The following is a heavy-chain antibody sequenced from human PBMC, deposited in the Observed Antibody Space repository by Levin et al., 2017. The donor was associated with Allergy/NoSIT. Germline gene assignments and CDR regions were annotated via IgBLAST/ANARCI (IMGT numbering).Heavy chain of an antibody. J-gene: IGHJ5*02. CDR2: IYTSGST. V-gene: IGHV4-61*02. D-gene: IGHD4-11*01. Sequence: SETLSLTCIVSGGSISSGSYYWSWIRQPAGKGLEWIGRIYTSGSTNYNPSLKSRVTISVDTAKNQFSLKLSSVTAADTAVYYCARARDDMVTTATNWFDPWGQGTLVTVSS. CDR1: GGSISSGSYY. CDR3: ARARDDMVTTATNWFDP.